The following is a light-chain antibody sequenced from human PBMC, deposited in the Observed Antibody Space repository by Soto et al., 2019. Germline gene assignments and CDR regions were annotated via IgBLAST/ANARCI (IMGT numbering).Light chain of an antibody. V-gene: IGKV4-1*01. Sequence: DIVMTQSPDSLAVSLGERATINCKSSQSLLYTSNNKNYLAWYQQKPRQPPNLLIYWAYTRESGVPDRFTGSGSGTDSTLTISSLQAADVAVYYCQQYYSTPPTFGQGTKLEIK. CDR2: WAY. J-gene: IGKJ2*01. CDR1: QSLLYTSNNKNY. CDR3: QQYYSTPPT.